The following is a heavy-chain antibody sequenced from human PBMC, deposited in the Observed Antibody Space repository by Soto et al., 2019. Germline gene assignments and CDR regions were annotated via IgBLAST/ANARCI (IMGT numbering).Heavy chain of an antibody. Sequence: GGSLRLSCAASGFIFSDYYMSWIRQVPGKGLEWVSYISNSGGTIYSADSVKGRFTISRDNARNSLYLQMNSLSAEDTAVYYCARRGTTYYDYWGQGTLVTVSS. CDR2: ISNSGGTI. CDR3: ARRGTTYYDY. CDR1: GFIFSDYY. D-gene: IGHD1-1*01. V-gene: IGHV3-11*01. J-gene: IGHJ4*02.